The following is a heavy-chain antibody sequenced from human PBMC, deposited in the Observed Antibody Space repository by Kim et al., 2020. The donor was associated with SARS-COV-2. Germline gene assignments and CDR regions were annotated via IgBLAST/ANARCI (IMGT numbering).Heavy chain of an antibody. CDR2: ISSSSSYI. J-gene: IGHJ4*02. CDR1: GFTFSSYS. Sequence: GGSLRLSCAASGFTFSSYSMNWVRQAPGKGLEWVSSISSSSSYIYYADSVKGRFTISRDNAKNSLYLQMNSLRAEDTAVYYCARDPPSPATVVTPSFLLWGQGTLVTVSS. V-gene: IGHV3-21*01. D-gene: IGHD4-17*01. CDR3: ARDPPSPATVVTPSFLL.